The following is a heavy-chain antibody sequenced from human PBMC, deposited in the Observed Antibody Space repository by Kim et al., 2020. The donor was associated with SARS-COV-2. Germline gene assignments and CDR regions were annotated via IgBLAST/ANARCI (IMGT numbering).Heavy chain of an antibody. D-gene: IGHD6-19*01. CDR2: INTNTGNP. Sequence: ASVKVSCKASGYTFSSNAMNWVRQAPGQGLEWMGWINTNTGNPTYAQGFTGRFVFSLDTSVSTAYLQISSLKAEDTAVYYCARVAISVAAPLDYWGQGTLVTVSS. CDR1: GYTFSSNA. CDR3: ARVAISVAAPLDY. J-gene: IGHJ4*02. V-gene: IGHV7-4-1*02.